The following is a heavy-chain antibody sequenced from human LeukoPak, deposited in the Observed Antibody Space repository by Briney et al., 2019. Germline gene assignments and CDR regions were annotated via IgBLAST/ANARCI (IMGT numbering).Heavy chain of an antibody. CDR1: GFTFSSYA. CDR2: ISSNGGST. Sequence: GSLRLSCAASGFTFSSYAMHWVRQAPGKGLEYVSAISSNGGSTYYANSVKGRFTISRDNSKNTPYLQMGSLRAEDMAVYYCAREGTYGSGSYGAFDIWGQGTMVTVSS. J-gene: IGHJ3*02. CDR3: AREGTYGSGSYGAFDI. D-gene: IGHD3-10*01. V-gene: IGHV3-64*01.